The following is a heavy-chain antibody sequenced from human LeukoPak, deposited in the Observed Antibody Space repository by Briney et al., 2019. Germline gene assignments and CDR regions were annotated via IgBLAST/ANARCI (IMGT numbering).Heavy chain of an antibody. CDR1: GLTFSFYS. CDR3: VRVALYFYDSESYYFFEH. Sequence: GGSLRLSCAASGLTFSFYSMNWVRQAPGKGLEWVSYISSFSGTINYAESVKGRFTISRDNAKNSLYLQMNTLRVEDTAIYYCVRVALYFYDSESYYFFEHWGQGTPVTASS. J-gene: IGHJ4*02. D-gene: IGHD3-10*01. CDR2: ISSFSGTI. V-gene: IGHV3-48*01.